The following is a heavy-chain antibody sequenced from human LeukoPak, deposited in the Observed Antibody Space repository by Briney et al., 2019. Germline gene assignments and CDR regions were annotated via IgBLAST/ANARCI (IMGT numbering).Heavy chain of an antibody. Sequence: GASVKVSCKASGYTFTGYYMHWVRQAPGQGLEWMGWINPNSGGTNYAQKFQGRVTMTRDTSISTAYMELSRLGSEDSAVYYCAAELYGVYTDCCTFHLWGQGTMVTVSS. CDR2: INPNSGGT. D-gene: IGHD4-17*01. J-gene: IGHJ3*01. V-gene: IGHV1-2*02. CDR3: AAELYGVYTDCCTFHL. CDR1: GYTFTGYY.